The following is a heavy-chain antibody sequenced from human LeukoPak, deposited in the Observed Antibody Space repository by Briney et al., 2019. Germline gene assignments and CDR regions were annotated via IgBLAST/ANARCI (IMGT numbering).Heavy chain of an antibody. CDR3: AKAPGAPFGVVTYYFDY. J-gene: IGHJ4*02. V-gene: IGHV3-43*02. Sequence: GGSLRLSCAASGFSFDNYAMHWVRQAPGKGLEWVSLITGDGGITYYADSVKGRFTISRDNSKNTLYLQMNSLRAEDTAVYYCAKAPGAPFGVVTYYFDYWGQGTLVTVSS. CDR1: GFSFDNYA. D-gene: IGHD3-3*01. CDR2: ITGDGGIT.